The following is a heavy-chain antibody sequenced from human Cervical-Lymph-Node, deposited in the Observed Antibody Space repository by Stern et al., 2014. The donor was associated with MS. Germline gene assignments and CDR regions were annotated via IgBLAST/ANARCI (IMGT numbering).Heavy chain of an antibody. CDR3: AREGGNAAEYFQH. CDR1: GFTFSSSG. D-gene: IGHD4-23*01. CDR2: IRSSRSNI. J-gene: IGHJ1*01. Sequence: VQLEESGGGVVQPGRSLRLSCAASGFTFSSSGMHWVRQAPGKGLEWVSTIRSSRSNIYYADSVKGRFTISRDNDKKTLDLQMNSLRAEATAVYYCAREGGNAAEYFQHWGQGTLVTVSS. V-gene: IGHV3-33*01.